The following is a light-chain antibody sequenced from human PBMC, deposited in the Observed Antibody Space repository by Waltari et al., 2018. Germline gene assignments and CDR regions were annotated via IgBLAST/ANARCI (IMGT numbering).Light chain of an antibody. V-gene: IGKV3-20*01. CDR2: AES. J-gene: IGKJ2*01. CDR3: QQYGGSPPYT. CDR1: QSVSSGY. Sequence: EIVLTQSPGTLSLSPGERATLSCRASQSVSSGYLAWYQQKPGQAPRLLIFAESSRATCIPDRFSGSGSGTDFTLTISRLEPEDFAVYYCQQYGGSPPYTFGQGTKLEV.